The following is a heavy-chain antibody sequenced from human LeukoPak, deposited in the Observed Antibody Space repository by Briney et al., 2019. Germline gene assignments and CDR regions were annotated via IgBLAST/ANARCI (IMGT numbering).Heavy chain of an antibody. J-gene: IGHJ4*02. V-gene: IGHV3-11*01. CDR3: SRGPRNNDY. Sequence: GGSLRLSCAASGFTFSDSYMTWIRQAPGKGLELLSYISGSASDVNYIDSVRGRFTISRDNAKNSLYLHMNSLTVEDTAVYYCSRGPRNNDYWGQGTLVTVSS. CDR1: GFTFSDSY. CDR2: ISGSASDV.